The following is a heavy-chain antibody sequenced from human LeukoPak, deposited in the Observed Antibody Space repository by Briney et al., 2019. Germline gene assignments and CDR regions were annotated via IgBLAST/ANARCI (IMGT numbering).Heavy chain of an antibody. CDR1: GFTFSNSA. D-gene: IGHD6-19*01. V-gene: IGHV3-23*01. CDR2: LSGSGITT. J-gene: IGHJ4*01. CDR3: AKGIYGSGWSYSDY. Sequence: GGSLRLSCAASGFTFSNSAMSWVRQAPGKGLEWVSTLSGSGITTYYADSVKGRFTISRDNSKNTLYLQMNTLRAEDSALYYCAKGIYGSGWSYSDYWGHGTLVTVSS.